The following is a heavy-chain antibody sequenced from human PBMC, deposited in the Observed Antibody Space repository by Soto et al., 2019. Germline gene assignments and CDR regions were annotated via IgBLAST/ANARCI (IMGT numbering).Heavy chain of an antibody. CDR2: INHSGST. J-gene: IGHJ4*02. V-gene: IGHV4-34*01. CDR1: GGSFSGYY. Sequence: QVQLQQWGAGLLKPSETLSLTCAVYGGSFSGYYWSWIRQPPGKGLEWIGEINHSGSTNYNPSLKSGVTIAVDTSKNQFSLKLSAVTAADTAVYYCARGGRIAARSYFDYWGQGTLVTVSS. D-gene: IGHD6-6*01. CDR3: ARGGRIAARSYFDY.